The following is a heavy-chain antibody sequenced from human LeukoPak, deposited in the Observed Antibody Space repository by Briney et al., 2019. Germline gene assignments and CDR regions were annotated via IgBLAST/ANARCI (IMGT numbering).Heavy chain of an antibody. CDR3: ARERETYNDY. CDR1: GFTSSTLW. J-gene: IGHJ4*02. D-gene: IGHD1-1*01. V-gene: IGHV3-7*01. CDR2: IKRDGSET. Sequence: GGSLRLSCAVSGFTSSTLWMTWVRHAPGKGLEWVGNIKRDGSETYYVASVRGRFTISRDNAKNSLYLQMNSLRAEDTAVYFCARERETYNDYWGQGTLVTVSS.